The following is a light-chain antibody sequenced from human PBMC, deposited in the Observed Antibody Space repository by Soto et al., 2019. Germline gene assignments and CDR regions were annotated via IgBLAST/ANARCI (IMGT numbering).Light chain of an antibody. J-gene: IGLJ3*02. CDR2: SNN. CDR1: SSNIESNT. V-gene: IGLV1-44*01. CDR3: AAWDDSLSGVV. Sequence: QSVLTQPPSASGTPGQRVTIACSGGSSNIESNTVNWYQQVPGTAPKLLVYSNNQRPSGVPDRFSGSKSGTSASLAISGLRTEDEADYYCAAWDDSLSGVVFGGGTKLTVL.